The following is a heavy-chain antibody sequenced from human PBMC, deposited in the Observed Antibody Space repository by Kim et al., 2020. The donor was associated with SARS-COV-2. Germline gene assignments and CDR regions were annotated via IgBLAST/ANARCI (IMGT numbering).Heavy chain of an antibody. CDR1: GFTFSSYS. D-gene: IGHD2-2*01. CDR3: ARDRGVVVPAAVVFDY. CDR2: ISSSSSTI. Sequence: GGSLRLSCAASGFTFSSYSMNWVRQAPGKGLEWVSYISSSSSTIYYADSVKGRFTISRDNAKNSPYLQMNSLRDEDTAVYYCARDRGVVVPAAVVFDYWGQGTLVTVSS. J-gene: IGHJ4*02. V-gene: IGHV3-48*02.